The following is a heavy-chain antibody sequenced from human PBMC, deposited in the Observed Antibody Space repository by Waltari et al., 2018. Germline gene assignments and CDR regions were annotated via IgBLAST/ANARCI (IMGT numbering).Heavy chain of an antibody. CDR2: ITVGDDT. Sequence: EVTLLESGGDLVQPGGSLGLSCAASGLTFTNYAINWVRLAPGTGLEWVSAITVGDDTYYADSVKGRFTISRDTSKDTVHLQMNGLRAEDTAVYYCATPFYNWDDPLHSWGQGTLVTVSS. CDR3: ATPFYNWDDPLHS. J-gene: IGHJ4*02. D-gene: IGHD1-20*01. V-gene: IGHV3-23*01. CDR1: GLTFTNYA.